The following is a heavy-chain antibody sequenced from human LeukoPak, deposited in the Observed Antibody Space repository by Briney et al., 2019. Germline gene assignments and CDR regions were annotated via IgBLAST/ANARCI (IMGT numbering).Heavy chain of an antibody. D-gene: IGHD6-13*01. CDR3: AKDSSYSSSWLEFDY. V-gene: IGHV3-9*03. CDR2: ISWNSGSI. CDR1: GFTFDDYA. J-gene: IGHJ4*02. Sequence: GGSLRLSCAASGFTFDDYAMHWVRQAPGKGLEWDSGISWNSGSIGYADSVKGRFTISRDNAKNSLYLQMNSLRAEDMALYYCAKDSSYSSSWLEFDYWGQGTLVTVSS.